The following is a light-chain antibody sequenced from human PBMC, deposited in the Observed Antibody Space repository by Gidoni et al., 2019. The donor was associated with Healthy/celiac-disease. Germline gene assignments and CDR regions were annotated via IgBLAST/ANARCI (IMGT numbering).Light chain of an antibody. CDR2: GAS. J-gene: IGKJ1*01. CDR3: QQYNNWPGT. V-gene: IGKV3-15*01. Sequence: EIVMTQSPATLSVSPGERATLSCRASQSVSSNLAWYQQKPGQAPRLLIYGASTRATGIPARFSGSGSGTEFTLTISSLQSEDFAVYYCQQYNNWPGTFGHGPKVEIK. CDR1: QSVSSN.